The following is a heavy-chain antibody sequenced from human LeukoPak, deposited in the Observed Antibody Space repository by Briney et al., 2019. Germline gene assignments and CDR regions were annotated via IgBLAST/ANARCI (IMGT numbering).Heavy chain of an antibody. CDR3: ATKYSVAVAANPPYFDY. CDR1: GGSFSGYY. J-gene: IGHJ4*02. Sequence: PSETLSLTCGVYGGSFSGYYWSWIRQPPGRGVEWIGEINQRGNTNYNPSLKSRVTISVDTSKNQFSLKLSSVTAADTGVYYCATKYSVAVAANPPYFDYWGQGTLVTVSS. D-gene: IGHD6-19*01. CDR2: INQRGNT. V-gene: IGHV4-34*01.